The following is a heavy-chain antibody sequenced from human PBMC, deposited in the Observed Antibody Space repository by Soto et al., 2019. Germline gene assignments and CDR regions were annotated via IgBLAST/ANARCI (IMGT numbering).Heavy chain of an antibody. CDR3: ARDLGRDYYYYGMDV. J-gene: IGHJ6*02. CDR1: GFTFNSYG. CDR2: IWYDGSNK. V-gene: IGHV3-33*01. Sequence: GGSLRLSCAASGFTFNSYGMHWVRQAPGKGLEWVAVIWYDGSNKYYADSVKGRFTISRDNSKNTLYLQMNSLRAEDTAVYYCARDLGRDYYYYGMDVWGQGTTVTVSS.